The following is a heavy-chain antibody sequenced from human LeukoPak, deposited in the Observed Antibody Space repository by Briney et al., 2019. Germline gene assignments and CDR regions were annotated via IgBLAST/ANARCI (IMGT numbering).Heavy chain of an antibody. V-gene: IGHV3-74*01. J-gene: IGHJ6*02. CDR2: VNSDGSST. CDR1: GFSFSSYW. D-gene: IGHD2-15*01. Sequence: GGSLRLSCAASGFSFSSYWMHWVRQAPGKGPVWVSRVNSDGSSTTYADSVKGRFTISRDSAKNTLYLQMNSLRVEDTAVYYCARADGNCSGGGCQSYYYYGMDVWGQGTTVTVSS. CDR3: ARADGNCSGGGCQSYYYYGMDV.